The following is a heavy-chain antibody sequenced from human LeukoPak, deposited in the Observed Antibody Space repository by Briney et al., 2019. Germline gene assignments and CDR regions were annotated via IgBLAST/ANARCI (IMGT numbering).Heavy chain of an antibody. J-gene: IGHJ6*02. CDR1: GFTFSSYA. Sequence: PGRSLRLSCAASGFTFSSYAMHWVRQAPGKGLEWVAVISYDGSNKYYADSVKGRFTISRDNAKNSLYLQMNSLRAEDTAVYYCARYDYGSDGGMDVWGQGTTVTVSS. V-gene: IGHV3-30*04. CDR3: ARYDYGSDGGMDV. CDR2: ISYDGSNK. D-gene: IGHD4-17*01.